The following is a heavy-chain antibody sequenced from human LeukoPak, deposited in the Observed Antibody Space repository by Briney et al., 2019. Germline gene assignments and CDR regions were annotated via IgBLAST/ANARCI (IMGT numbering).Heavy chain of an antibody. CDR1: GFTFSSYS. V-gene: IGHV3-23*01. J-gene: IGHJ5*02. D-gene: IGHD2-2*01. CDR3: AKDRSVPAAPNWFDP. CDR2: ISGSGGST. Sequence: GGSLRLSCAASGFTFSSYSMSWVRQAPGKGLEWVSAISGSGGSTYYADSVKGRFTISRDNSKNTLYLQMNSLRAEDTAVYYCAKDRSVPAAPNWFDPWGQGTLVTVSS.